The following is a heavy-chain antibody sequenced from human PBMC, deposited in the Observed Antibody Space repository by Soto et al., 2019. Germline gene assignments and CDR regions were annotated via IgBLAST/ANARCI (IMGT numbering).Heavy chain of an antibody. V-gene: IGHV4-31*03. D-gene: IGHD2-21*01. CDR1: GGTISSGGYY. CDR2: IYYSGST. Sequence: SETLSLTCTVSGGTISSGGYYWSWIRQHPGKGLEWIGYIYYSGSTYYNPSLKSRVTISVDTSKNQFSLKLSSVTAADTAVYYCARVCGGDCHYGMAVWGQGTTVTVSS. J-gene: IGHJ6*02. CDR3: ARVCGGDCHYGMAV.